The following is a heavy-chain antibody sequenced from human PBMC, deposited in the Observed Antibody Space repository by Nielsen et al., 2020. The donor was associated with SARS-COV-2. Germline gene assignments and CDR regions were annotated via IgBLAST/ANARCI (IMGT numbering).Heavy chain of an antibody. CDR3: ARAYHNYYYAMDV. D-gene: IGHD1-14*01. CDR1: GFTFSNYG. CDR2: ISYDGSNK. Sequence: GESLKITCAASGFTFSNYGMHWVRQAPGKGLEWVAVISYDGSNKYYADSVKGRFTISRDNAKSSLYLQLTSLRAEDTAVYYCARAYHNYYYAMDVWGQGTTVTVSS. V-gene: IGHV3-30*03. J-gene: IGHJ6*02.